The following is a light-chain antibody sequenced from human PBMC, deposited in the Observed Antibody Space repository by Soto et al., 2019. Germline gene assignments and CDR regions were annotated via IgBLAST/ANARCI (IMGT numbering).Light chain of an antibody. Sequence: QSALTQPPSVSGSPGQSVTISCSGTSSDVGSYNRVSWYQQPPGKAPKLLIYEVSNRPSGVPDRFSGSKSGNTASLTVSGLQADDEADYYCSSLAGSNSYVFGTGTKLTVL. J-gene: IGLJ2*01. V-gene: IGLV2-8*01. CDR2: EVS. CDR1: SSDVGSYNR. CDR3: SSLAGSNSYV.